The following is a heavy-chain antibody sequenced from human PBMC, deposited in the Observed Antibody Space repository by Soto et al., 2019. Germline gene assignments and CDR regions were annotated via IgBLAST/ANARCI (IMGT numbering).Heavy chain of an antibody. CDR3: ARGPSGDKVHY. CDR1: GGSISSYY. J-gene: IGHJ4*02. D-gene: IGHD7-27*01. CDR2: IYDSGST. V-gene: IGHV4-59*08. Sequence: SETLSLTCTVSGGSISSYYWSWIRQPPGKGLEWIGYIYDSGSTNTNPSLKSRVAISLDTSKNHFSLTLSSVTAADTAVYYCARGPSGDKVHYWGPGALVTVSS.